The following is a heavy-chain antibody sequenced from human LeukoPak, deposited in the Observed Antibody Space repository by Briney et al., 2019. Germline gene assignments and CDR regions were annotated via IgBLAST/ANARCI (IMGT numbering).Heavy chain of an antibody. Sequence: PGGSLRLSCAASGFTFSSYEMNSVRQAPGKGLEWVSYISSSGSTIYYADSVKGRFTISRDNAKNSLYLQMNRLRAEDTAVYYCAELGITMIGGVWGKGTTVTISS. V-gene: IGHV3-48*03. J-gene: IGHJ6*04. D-gene: IGHD3-10*02. CDR3: AELGITMIGGV. CDR1: GFTFSSYE. CDR2: ISSSGSTI.